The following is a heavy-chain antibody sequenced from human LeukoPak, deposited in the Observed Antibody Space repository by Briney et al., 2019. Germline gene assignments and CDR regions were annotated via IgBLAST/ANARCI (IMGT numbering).Heavy chain of an antibody. J-gene: IGHJ4*02. D-gene: IGHD3-22*01. CDR3: ARTDSFLRDNSGYLFDY. CDR2: IYHSGNT. Sequence: SGTLSLTCAVSGGSISSSNWWSWVRQPPGTGLEWIGEIYHSGNTNYNPSLKSRATISVDKSKNQFSLKLSSVTAADTAVYYCARTDSFLRDNSGYLFDYGGQGTLVTVSS. V-gene: IGHV4-4*02. CDR1: GGSISSSNW.